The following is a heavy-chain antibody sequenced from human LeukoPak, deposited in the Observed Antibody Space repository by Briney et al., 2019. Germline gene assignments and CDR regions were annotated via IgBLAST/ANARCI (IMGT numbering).Heavy chain of an antibody. Sequence: GASVKVSCKASGYTFTGYYMHWVRQAPGQGLEWMGWMNPDSGNTGYAQKFQGRVTMTRNTSISTAYMELSSLRSEDTAVYYCARVTRSGWYGVGAFDIWGQGTMVTVSS. CDR1: GYTFTGYY. J-gene: IGHJ3*02. CDR2: MNPDSGNT. CDR3: ARVTRSGWYGVGAFDI. V-gene: IGHV1-8*02. D-gene: IGHD6-19*01.